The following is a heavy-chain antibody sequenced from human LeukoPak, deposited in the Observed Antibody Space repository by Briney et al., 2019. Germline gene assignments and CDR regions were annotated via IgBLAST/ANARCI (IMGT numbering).Heavy chain of an antibody. J-gene: IGHJ6*02. Sequence: ASVKVSCKVSGYTLTELSMFWVRQAPGKGLEWMGSFDPEDGKTVYAQKFQGRVTMTEDTSTDTAYMELSSLRSEDTAVYYCATGYLVTAGLMDVWGQGITVTVSS. V-gene: IGHV1-24*01. D-gene: IGHD6-13*01. CDR3: ATGYLVTAGLMDV. CDR1: GYTLTELS. CDR2: FDPEDGKT.